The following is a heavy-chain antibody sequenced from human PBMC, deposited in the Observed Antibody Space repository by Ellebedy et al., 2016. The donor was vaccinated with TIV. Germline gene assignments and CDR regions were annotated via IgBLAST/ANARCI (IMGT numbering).Heavy chain of an antibody. V-gene: IGHV3-30-3*01. Sequence: GESLKISCAASGFTFSIFAMHWVRQAPGKGLEWVAVMSHDGSDKHYADSVKGRFTISRDNSKNTLYLQMNSLRVEDTAVYYCAREGVYSSSWYPFGMDVWGHGTTVTVSS. CDR1: GFTFSIFA. CDR3: AREGVYSSSWYPFGMDV. J-gene: IGHJ6*02. D-gene: IGHD6-13*01. CDR2: MSHDGSDK.